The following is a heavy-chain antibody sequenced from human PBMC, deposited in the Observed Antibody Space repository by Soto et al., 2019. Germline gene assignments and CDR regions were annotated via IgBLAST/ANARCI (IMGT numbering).Heavy chain of an antibody. CDR3: AKSTGGTANGMGV. D-gene: IGHD2-8*02. J-gene: IGHJ6*02. V-gene: IGHV3-9*01. CDR1: GFSFDDYA. CDR2: ISWNSGTI. Sequence: EVQVVESGGGLVQPGRSLRLSCAASGFSFDDYAMHWVRQAPGKGLEWVSGISWNSGTIGYADSVKGRFTISRDNAKNSLYLHMNSLRAGDTALYYCAKSTGGTANGMGVWGQATTVTVSS.